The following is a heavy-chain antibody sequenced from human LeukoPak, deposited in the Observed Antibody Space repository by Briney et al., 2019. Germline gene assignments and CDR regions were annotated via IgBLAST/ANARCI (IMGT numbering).Heavy chain of an antibody. Sequence: SPTLSLTCAISGSSVSINSAAWNWIRQSPSRGLEWLGRTYYSCKWYNDYAVSVKSRITINPDTSKNQFSLQLNSVTAEDTAVYYCARAGGIFGTKWGQGTLVTVSS. D-gene: IGHD3-3*01. CDR3: ARAGGIFGTK. V-gene: IGHV6-1*01. J-gene: IGHJ4*02. CDR2: TYYSCKWYN. CDR1: GSSVSINSAA.